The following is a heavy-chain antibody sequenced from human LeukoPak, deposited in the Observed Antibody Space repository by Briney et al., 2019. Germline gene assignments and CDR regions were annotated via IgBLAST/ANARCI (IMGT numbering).Heavy chain of an antibody. J-gene: IGHJ4*02. D-gene: IGHD2-15*01. Sequence: GGSLRLSCAASGFTFSTYWVSWVRQAPGKGLEWVANIKQDGSEKYYVDSVKGRSTISRDNAKNSLYLQMNSLRAEDTAVYYCARALVVATTHLDYWGQGTLVTVSS. V-gene: IGHV3-7*05. CDR2: IKQDGSEK. CDR1: GFTFSTYW. CDR3: ARALVVATTHLDY.